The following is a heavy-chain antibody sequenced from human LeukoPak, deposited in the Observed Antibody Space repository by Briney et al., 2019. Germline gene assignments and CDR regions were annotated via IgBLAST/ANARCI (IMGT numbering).Heavy chain of an antibody. CDR3: ARQEIVVVPIFDY. Sequence: ASVKVSCKASGYTFTSNYIHWVRQAPGQGLEWMGMIYPRDGSTSYAQKFQGRVTVTRDTSKNQFSLKLSSVTAADTAVYYCARQEIVVVPIFDYWGQGTLVTVSP. CDR2: IYPRDGST. J-gene: IGHJ4*02. D-gene: IGHD3-22*01. V-gene: IGHV1-46*01. CDR1: GYTFTSNY.